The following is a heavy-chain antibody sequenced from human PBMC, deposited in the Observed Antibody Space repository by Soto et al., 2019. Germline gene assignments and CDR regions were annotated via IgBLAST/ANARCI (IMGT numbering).Heavy chain of an antibody. D-gene: IGHD6-13*01. Sequence: GGSLRLSCTASGFTFGDYAMSWVRQAPGKGLEWVGFIRSKAYGGTTEYAASVKGRFTISRDDSKSIAYLQMNSLKTEDTAVYYCTRLIAAAGKEHYYGMDVWGQGTTVTVSS. CDR2: IRSKAYGGTT. CDR1: GFTFGDYA. J-gene: IGHJ6*02. CDR3: TRLIAAAGKEHYYGMDV. V-gene: IGHV3-49*04.